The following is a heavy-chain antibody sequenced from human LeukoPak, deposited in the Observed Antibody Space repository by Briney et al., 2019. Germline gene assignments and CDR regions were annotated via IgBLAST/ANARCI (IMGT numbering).Heavy chain of an antibody. Sequence: ASVKVSCKASGYTFTGYYMHWVRQAPGQGLEWMGWINPNSGGTNYAQKFQGRVTMTRDTSISTAYMELSRLRSDDTAVYYCARAYGRGSGSYYVAPVFDPWGQGTLVTVSS. V-gene: IGHV1-2*02. J-gene: IGHJ5*02. CDR1: GYTFTGYY. CDR2: INPNSGGT. D-gene: IGHD3-10*01. CDR3: ARAYGRGSGSYYVAPVFDP.